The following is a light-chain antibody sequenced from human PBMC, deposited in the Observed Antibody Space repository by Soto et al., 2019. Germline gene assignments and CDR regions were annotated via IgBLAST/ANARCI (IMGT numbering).Light chain of an antibody. CDR3: QQYHPWPIT. CDR1: QGVSRK. CDR2: GAS. J-gene: IGKJ4*01. V-gene: IGKV3-15*01. Sequence: DIVMTQSPATLSVAPGERVTFSCRASQGVSRKLAWYQHKPGQAPRLLISGASTGATGIPARFSGSGSGTEFTPTLSSLQSEDCAIYYCQQYHPWPITFGGGTKVEIK.